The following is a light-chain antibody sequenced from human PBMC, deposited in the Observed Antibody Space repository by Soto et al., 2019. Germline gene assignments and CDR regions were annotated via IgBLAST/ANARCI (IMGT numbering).Light chain of an antibody. CDR2: AAS. Sequence: DIQMTQSPSSLSASVGDRVTITCRSSQTISTYLHWFQQKPGKAPRLLIDAASNLQSGVPARFSGSASGTDFTLTISSLQPEDVGTYFCQQTYSNFVSFGGGTKVEMK. V-gene: IGKV1-39*01. CDR3: QQTYSNFVS. CDR1: QTISTY. J-gene: IGKJ4*01.